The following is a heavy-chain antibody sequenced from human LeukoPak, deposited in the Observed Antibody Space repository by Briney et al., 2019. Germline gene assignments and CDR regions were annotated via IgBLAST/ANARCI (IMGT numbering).Heavy chain of an antibody. CDR1: GGSISSHY. CDR3: ARLVYGGNWYFEL. CDR2: IDTSGST. D-gene: IGHD4-23*01. Sequence: SETLSLTCTVSGGSISSHYWSWIRQPAGKGLEWVGRIDTSGSTNYNPSLKVRVNISVDTSKNQFSLKLSSVTAADTAVYYCARLVYGGNWYFELWGRGTLVTVSS. V-gene: IGHV4-4*07. J-gene: IGHJ2*01.